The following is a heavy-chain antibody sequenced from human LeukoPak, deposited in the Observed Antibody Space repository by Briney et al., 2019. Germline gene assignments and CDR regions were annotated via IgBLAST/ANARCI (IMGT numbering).Heavy chain of an antibody. Sequence: ASVKVSFKASGYTFTGYYMHWVRQAPGQGLEWMGRINPNSGGTNYAQKFQGRVTMTRDTSISTAYMELSRLRSDDTAVYYCARDGVEGLLWFGECMIDYWGQGTLVTVSS. D-gene: IGHD3-10*01. J-gene: IGHJ4*02. CDR1: GYTFTGYY. V-gene: IGHV1-2*06. CDR3: ARDGVEGLLWFGECMIDY. CDR2: INPNSGGT.